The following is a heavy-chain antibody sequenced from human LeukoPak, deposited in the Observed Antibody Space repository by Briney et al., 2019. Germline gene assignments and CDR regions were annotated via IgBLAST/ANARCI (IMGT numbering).Heavy chain of an antibody. J-gene: IGHJ3*02. D-gene: IGHD3-22*01. CDR1: GYSISSTSW. Sequence: SDTLSLTCAVSGYSISSTSWWGWIRPPPGKGLEWIGYIYYSGTTKYNPSLKSRVTISVDTSKNQFSLKLSSVTAADTAVYYCARGLWGDDSSGYLAHAAFDIWGQGTMVTVSS. V-gene: IGHV4-28*03. CDR3: ARGLWGDDSSGYLAHAAFDI. CDR2: IYYSGTT.